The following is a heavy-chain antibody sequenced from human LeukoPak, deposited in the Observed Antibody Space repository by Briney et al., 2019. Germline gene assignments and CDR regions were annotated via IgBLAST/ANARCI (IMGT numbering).Heavy chain of an antibody. J-gene: IGHJ4*02. Sequence: HSGGSLRLSCAASGFTFSNYWMSWVRQVPGKGLEWVANIDQDGSEKYYVDSVKGRVTISRDNTKNSLYLQMNSLRAEDTAVYYCARDRATEAASKVLDYWGQGTLVTVSS. CDR3: ARDRATEAASKVLDY. D-gene: IGHD6-19*01. V-gene: IGHV3-7*01. CDR2: IDQDGSEK. CDR1: GFTFSNYW.